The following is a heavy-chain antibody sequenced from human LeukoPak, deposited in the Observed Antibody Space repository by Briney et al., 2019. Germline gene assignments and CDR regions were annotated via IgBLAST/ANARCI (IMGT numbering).Heavy chain of an antibody. J-gene: IGHJ3*02. CDR1: GGSISSGGYY. D-gene: IGHD2-2*01. CDR3: ARDFNVGYCSSTSCSIDAFDI. V-gene: IGHV4-31*03. Sequence: PSQTLSLTCTVSGGSISSGGYYWSWIRQHPGKGLEWIWYIYYSGSTYYNPSLKSRVTISVDTSKNQFSLKLSSVTAADTAVYYCARDFNVGYCSSTSCSIDAFDIWGQGTMVTVSS. CDR2: IYYSGST.